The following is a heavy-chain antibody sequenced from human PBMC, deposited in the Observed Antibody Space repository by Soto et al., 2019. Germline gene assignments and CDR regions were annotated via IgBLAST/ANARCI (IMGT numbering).Heavy chain of an antibody. D-gene: IGHD6-19*01. J-gene: IGHJ4*02. Sequence: EVQLVESGGGLVQPGGSLRLSCAASGFTFSSYSMNWVRQAPGKGLEWVSYISSSSSTIYYADSVKGRFTISRDNAKNSLYLQMNSLRAEDTAVYYCARDRDSSARFGIRYWGQGTLVTVSS. CDR1: GFTFSSYS. V-gene: IGHV3-48*01. CDR3: ARDRDSSARFGIRY. CDR2: ISSSSSTI.